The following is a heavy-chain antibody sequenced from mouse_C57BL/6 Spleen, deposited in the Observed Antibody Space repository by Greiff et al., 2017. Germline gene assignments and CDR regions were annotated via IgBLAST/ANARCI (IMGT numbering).Heavy chain of an antibody. J-gene: IGHJ1*03. V-gene: IGHV1-42*01. Sequence: VQLQQSGPELVKPGASVKISCKASGYSFTGYYMNWVKQSPEKSLEWIGEINPSTGGTTYNQKFKAKATLTVDKSSSTAYMQLKSLTSEDSAVYYCARKYSNYDGWYFDVWGTGTTVTVSS. D-gene: IGHD2-5*01. CDR1: GYSFTGYY. CDR2: INPSTGGT. CDR3: ARKYSNYDGWYFDV.